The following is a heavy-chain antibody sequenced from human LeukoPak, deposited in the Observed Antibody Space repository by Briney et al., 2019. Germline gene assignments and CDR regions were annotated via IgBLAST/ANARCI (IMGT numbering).Heavy chain of an antibody. J-gene: IGHJ6*02. Sequence: GGSLRLSCAASGFTFSSYSMNWVRQAPGKGLEWVSYISSSSSTIYYADSVKGRFTISRDNAKNSLYLQMNSLRAEDTALYYCAKDSVVHYGSGAPRPGYYGMDVWGQGTTVTVSS. V-gene: IGHV3-48*04. CDR3: AKDSVVHYGSGAPRPGYYGMDV. D-gene: IGHD3-10*01. CDR1: GFTFSSYS. CDR2: ISSSSSTI.